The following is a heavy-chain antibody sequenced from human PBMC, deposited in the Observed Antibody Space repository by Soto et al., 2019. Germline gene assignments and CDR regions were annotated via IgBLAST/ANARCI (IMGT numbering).Heavy chain of an antibody. Sequence: QVQLQQWGAGLLKPSETLSLTCAVYGGSFSGYYWSWIRQPPGKGLEWIGEINHSGSTSYNPSLKSRVTISGDTSKNQFSLKLSSVTAADTAVYYCARAVGSSSPLDYWGQGTLVTVSS. J-gene: IGHJ4*02. CDR2: INHSGST. CDR1: GGSFSGYY. D-gene: IGHD6-6*01. V-gene: IGHV4-34*01. CDR3: ARAVGSSSPLDY.